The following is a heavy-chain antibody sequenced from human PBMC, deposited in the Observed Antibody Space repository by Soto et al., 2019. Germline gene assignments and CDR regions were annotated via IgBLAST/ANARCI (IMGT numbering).Heavy chain of an antibody. J-gene: IGHJ4*02. CDR3: ARDRDSSYFPPPYYFDS. D-gene: IGHD4-4*01. V-gene: IGHV3-30*04. CDR1: AFTFRSYT. Sequence: QVQLVESGGGVVQPGRSLRLSCAASAFTFRSYTMHWVRQAPGKGLEWLATISYDGSKTNYADSVRGRFTISRDNSKSILFLQMDSLRPEDTAVYSCARDRDSSYFPPPYYFDSWGQGTLVTVSS. CDR2: ISYDGSKT.